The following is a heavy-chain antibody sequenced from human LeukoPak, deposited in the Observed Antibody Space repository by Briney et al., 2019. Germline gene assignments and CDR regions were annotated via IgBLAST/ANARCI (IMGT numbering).Heavy chain of an antibody. V-gene: IGHV3-23*01. CDR1: GFTFSSYA. Sequence: GGSLRLSCAASGFTFSSYAMSWVRQAPGKGLEWVSAISGSGGSTYYADSVKGRFTISRDNSKNTLYLQMSSLRAEDTAVYYCAKGSYSSGWYQCDYWGQGTLVTVSS. J-gene: IGHJ4*02. CDR2: ISGSGGST. D-gene: IGHD6-19*01. CDR3: AKGSYSSGWYQCDY.